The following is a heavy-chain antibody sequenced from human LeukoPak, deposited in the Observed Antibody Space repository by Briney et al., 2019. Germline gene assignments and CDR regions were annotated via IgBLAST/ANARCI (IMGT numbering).Heavy chain of an antibody. CDR2: IKEDGSEK. CDR1: GFTFSSYW. CDR3: ARDGSSWTTYYYYYMDV. Sequence: PGGSLRLSCAASGFTFSSYWMSWVRLAPGKGLEWVANIKEDGSEKYYVDSVKGRFTISRDNAKNSLYLQMNSLRAEDTAVYYCARDGSSWTTYYYYYMDVWGKGTTVTVSS. D-gene: IGHD6-13*01. V-gene: IGHV3-7*01. J-gene: IGHJ6*03.